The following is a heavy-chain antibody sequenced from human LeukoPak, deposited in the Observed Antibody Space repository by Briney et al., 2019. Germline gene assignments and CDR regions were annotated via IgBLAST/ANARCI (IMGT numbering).Heavy chain of an antibody. CDR1: GGSISSYY. V-gene: IGHV4-59*12. J-gene: IGHJ6*03. D-gene: IGHD3-10*01. Sequence: SETLSLTCTVSGGSISSYYWSWIRQPPGKGLEWIGYIYYTGSTTYNPSLKSRVTISVDTSKNQFSLKLSSVTAADTAVYYCARVEEGYGSGRRENYFYYYMDVWGKGTTVTISS. CDR2: IYYTGST. CDR3: ARVEEGYGSGRRENYFYYYMDV.